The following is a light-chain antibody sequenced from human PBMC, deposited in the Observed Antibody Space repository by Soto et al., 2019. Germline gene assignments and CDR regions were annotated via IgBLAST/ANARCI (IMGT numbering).Light chain of an antibody. V-gene: IGLV2-14*01. J-gene: IGLJ2*01. CDR2: DVT. Sequence: QSALTQPASVSGSPGQSITISCTGSSSDVGAYNYVSWYQQHPGKAPKLIIYDVTDRPSGVSNRFSGSKSANTASLTISGLQAEDEADYYCSSYSDSSTLFGGGTKVTVL. CDR1: SSDVGAYNY. CDR3: SSYSDSSTL.